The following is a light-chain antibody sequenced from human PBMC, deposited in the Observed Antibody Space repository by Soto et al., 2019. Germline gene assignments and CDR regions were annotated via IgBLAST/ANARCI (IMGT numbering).Light chain of an antibody. V-gene: IGLV1-40*01. Sequence: QSVLTQPPSVSGAPGQRVTISCTGSSSNIGAGYDVHWYQQLPGTAPKLLIYGNSNRPSGVPDRFSGSKSGTSASLAITGLXXXXXXXXXXXSYDSSLSGNVVFGGGTKLTVL. CDR1: SSNIGAGYD. J-gene: IGLJ2*01. CDR2: GNS. CDR3: XSYDSSLSGNVV.